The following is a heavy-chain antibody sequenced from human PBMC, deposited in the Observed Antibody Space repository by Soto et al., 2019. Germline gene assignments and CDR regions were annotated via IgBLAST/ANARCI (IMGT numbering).Heavy chain of an antibody. V-gene: IGHV5-51*01. J-gene: IGHJ3*02. Sequence: GESLKISCKGSGYSFTSYSIGWVRQMPGKGLEWMGIIYPGDSDTRYSPSFQGQVTISADKSISTAYLQWSSLKASDTAMYYCARHPVDTAMDDAFDIWGQGTMVTVSS. D-gene: IGHD5-18*01. CDR3: ARHPVDTAMDDAFDI. CDR2: IYPGDSDT. CDR1: GYSFTSYS.